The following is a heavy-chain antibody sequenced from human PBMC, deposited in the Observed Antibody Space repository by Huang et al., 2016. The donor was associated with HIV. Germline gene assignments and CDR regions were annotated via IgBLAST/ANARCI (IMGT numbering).Heavy chain of an antibody. CDR2: IIPLVRAP. Sequence: QVQLEQSGPAVRKPGSSVKVSCQASGGSFSDQIISWVRQAPGQRCEWLGGIIPLVRAPAYAQEFKGRVTMTADESTATIYMELNSLTSEDTAVYYCAMSLRYQYDSRSYWGRYFDYWGQGTLVTVSS. CDR3: AMSLRYQYDSRSYWGRYFDY. CDR1: GGSFSDQI. D-gene: IGHD3-16*01. J-gene: IGHJ4*02. V-gene: IGHV1-69*01.